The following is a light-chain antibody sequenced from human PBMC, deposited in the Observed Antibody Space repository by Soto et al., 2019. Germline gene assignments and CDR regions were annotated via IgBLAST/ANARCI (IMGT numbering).Light chain of an antibody. CDR3: QQYGSSGT. Sequence: EVVLTHCPGTRSLSPGERVTLSCRASQSVSNNYLPWYQQIHGQAPRRPNYGASNRATGIPDRVSGSGSGTDFALTSSRLEPEDLAVYYCQQYGSSGTFAQVTKVDIK. CDR1: QSVSNNY. J-gene: IGKJ1*01. CDR2: GAS. V-gene: IGKV3-20*01.